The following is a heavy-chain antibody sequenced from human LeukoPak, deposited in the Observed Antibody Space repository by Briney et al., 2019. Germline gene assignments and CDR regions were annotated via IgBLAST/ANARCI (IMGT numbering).Heavy chain of an antibody. Sequence: PSETLSLTCTVSGGSISSHYWSWIRQPPGKGLEWIGYVYYSGSTTYNPSLKSRVTISVDTSKNQFSLKLSSVTAADTAVYYCARQEKQLVYWYFDLWGRGTLVTVSS. CDR2: VYYSGST. V-gene: IGHV4-59*08. CDR3: ARQEKQLVYWYFDL. D-gene: IGHD6-13*01. CDR1: GGSISSHY. J-gene: IGHJ2*01.